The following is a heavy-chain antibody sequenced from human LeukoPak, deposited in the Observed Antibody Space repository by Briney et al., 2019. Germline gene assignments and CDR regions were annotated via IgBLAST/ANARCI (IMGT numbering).Heavy chain of an antibody. J-gene: IGHJ4*02. Sequence: ASVKVSCKVSRYTLTELSMHWVRQAPGKGLEWMGGFDPEDGETIYAQKFQGRVTMTEDTSTDTAYMELSSLRSEDTAVYYCATISGSYYRYFDYWGQGTLVTVSS. D-gene: IGHD1-26*01. V-gene: IGHV1-24*01. CDR1: RYTLTELS. CDR2: FDPEDGET. CDR3: ATISGSYYRYFDY.